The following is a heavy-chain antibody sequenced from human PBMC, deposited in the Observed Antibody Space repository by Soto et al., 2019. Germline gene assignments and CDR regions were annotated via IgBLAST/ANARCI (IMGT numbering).Heavy chain of an antibody. CDR3: ARGQVFTFGGVIARAAAGVSDLDY. J-gene: IGHJ4*02. V-gene: IGHV4-34*01. Sequence: PSETLSLTCAVYGGSFSGYYWSWIRQPPGKGLEWIGEINHSGSTNYNPSLKSRVTISVDTSKNQFSLKLSSVTAADTAVYYCARGQVFTFGGVIARAAAGVSDLDYWGQGTLVTVS. CDR1: GGSFSGYY. D-gene: IGHD3-16*02. CDR2: INHSGST.